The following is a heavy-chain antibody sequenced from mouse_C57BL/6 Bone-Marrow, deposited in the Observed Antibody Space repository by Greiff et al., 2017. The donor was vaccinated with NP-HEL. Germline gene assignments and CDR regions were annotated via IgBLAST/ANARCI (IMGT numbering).Heavy chain of an antibody. Sequence: VQLQQPGAELVKPGASVKLSCKASGYTFTSYWMHWVKQRPGQGLEWIGMIHPNSGGTNYNEKFKGKATLTVDKSSSTAYMQLSSLTSEDSAVYYCAYLLWLRAMDYWGQGTSVTVSS. CDR1: GYTFTSYW. J-gene: IGHJ4*01. CDR2: IHPNSGGT. CDR3: AYLLWLRAMDY. D-gene: IGHD2-2*01. V-gene: IGHV1-64*01.